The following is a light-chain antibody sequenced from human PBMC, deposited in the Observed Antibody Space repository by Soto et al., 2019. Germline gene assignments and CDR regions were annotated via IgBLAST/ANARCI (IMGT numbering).Light chain of an antibody. CDR2: EVS. CDR3: SSYTSSSTLVV. V-gene: IGLV2-14*01. Sequence: QSVLTQPASVSGSPGQSITISCTGTSSDVGGYNYVSWYQQHPGKVPKLMIYEVSNRPSGVSNRFSGSKSGNTASLTISGLQAEDEADYYCSSYTSSSTLVVFGGGTKVTVL. J-gene: IGLJ2*01. CDR1: SSDVGGYNY.